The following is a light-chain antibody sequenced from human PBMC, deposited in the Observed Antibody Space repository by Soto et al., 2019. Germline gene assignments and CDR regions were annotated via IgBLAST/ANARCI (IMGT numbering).Light chain of an antibody. CDR2: EVN. CDR3: SSYAGSNNLV. V-gene: IGLV2-8*01. J-gene: IGLJ1*01. Sequence: QSVLPQPPSASGSPGQSVTISCTGTSSDVGGYNYVSWYQHHPGKAPKLMIYEVNKRPSEVPDRFSASKSGNTASLTVSGLQAEDEADYYCSSYAGSNNLVFGTGTKVTVL. CDR1: SSDVGGYNY.